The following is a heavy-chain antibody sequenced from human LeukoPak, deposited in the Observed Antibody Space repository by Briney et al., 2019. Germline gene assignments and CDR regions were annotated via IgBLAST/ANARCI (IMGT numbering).Heavy chain of an antibody. CDR3: ARDASSSWLDYYGMDV. D-gene: IGHD6-13*01. J-gene: IGHJ6*02. Sequence: PGGSLRLSCAASGFTVSSNYMSWVRQAPGKGLGWVSVIYSGGSTYYADSVKGRFTISRDNSKNTLYLQMNSLRAEDTAVYYCARDASSSWLDYYGMDVWGQGTTVTVSS. CDR1: GFTVSSNY. CDR2: IYSGGST. V-gene: IGHV3-66*01.